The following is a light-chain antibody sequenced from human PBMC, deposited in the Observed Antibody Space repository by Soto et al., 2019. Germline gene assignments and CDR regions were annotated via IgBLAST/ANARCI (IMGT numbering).Light chain of an antibody. CDR3: QQYGSSLWT. CDR2: GAS. CDR1: QSVSSSY. J-gene: IGKJ1*01. Sequence: EIVLTQSPGTLSLSPGERATLSCRASQSVSSSYLAWYQQKPGQALRLLIYGASSRATGIPDRFSGSGSGTDFTLTISRLEPEDFEVYYCQQYGSSLWTFGQGTKVEIK. V-gene: IGKV3-20*01.